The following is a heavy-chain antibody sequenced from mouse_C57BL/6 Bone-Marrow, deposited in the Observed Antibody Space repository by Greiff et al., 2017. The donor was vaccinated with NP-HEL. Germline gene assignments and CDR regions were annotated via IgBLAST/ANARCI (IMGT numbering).Heavy chain of an antibody. D-gene: IGHD1-1*01. CDR1: GFTFSSYG. CDR3: ARHGFITTVDVTMDY. V-gene: IGHV5-6*01. Sequence: EVQGVESGGDLVKPGGSLKLSCAASGFTFSSYGMSWVRQTPDKRLEWVATISSGGSYTYYPDSVKGRFTISRDNAKNTLYLQMSSLKSEDTAMYYCARHGFITTVDVTMDYWGQGTSVTVSS. CDR2: ISSGGSYT. J-gene: IGHJ4*01.